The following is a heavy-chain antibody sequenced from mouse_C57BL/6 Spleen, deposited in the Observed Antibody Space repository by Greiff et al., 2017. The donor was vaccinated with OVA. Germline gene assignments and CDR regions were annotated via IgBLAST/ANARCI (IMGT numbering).Heavy chain of an antibody. J-gene: IGHJ2*01. Sequence: QVTLKESGPGILQPSQTLSLTCSFSGFSLSTFGMGVGWIRQPSGKGLEWLAHIWWDDDKYYNPALKSRLTISKDTSKNQVFLKIATVDTADTATYYCARIAVYGYDEGPYYFDYWGQGTTLTVSS. V-gene: IGHV8-8*01. CDR2: IWWDDDK. CDR1: GFSLSTFGMG. CDR3: ARIAVYGYDEGPYYFDY. D-gene: IGHD2-2*01.